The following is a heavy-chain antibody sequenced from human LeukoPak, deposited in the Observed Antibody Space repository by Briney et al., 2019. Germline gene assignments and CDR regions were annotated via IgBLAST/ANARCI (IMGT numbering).Heavy chain of an antibody. CDR1: GYSFTSHY. V-gene: IGHV1-46*01. CDR2: INPSGGST. D-gene: IGHD2-2*01. Sequence: ASVKVSCKASGYSFTSHYMNWVRQAPGQGLEWMGIINPSGGSTNYAQKFQGRVTMTRDTSTRTVHMELSSLRSEDTAVYYCARVIFVAVPARMETCYYYYLDVWGKGTTVTVSS. J-gene: IGHJ6*03. CDR3: ARVIFVAVPARMETCYYYYLDV.